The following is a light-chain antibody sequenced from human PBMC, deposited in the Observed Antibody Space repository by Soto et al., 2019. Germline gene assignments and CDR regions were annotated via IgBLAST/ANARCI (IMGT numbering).Light chain of an antibody. Sequence: QSALTQPASVSGSPGQSITISCSGSSSDVGGNNFVSWYRQNPGKPPQLIIYDVNNRPSGLSSRLSGSKSGNTASLTISGLQAEDEADYYCSSYTTRGTLLFGGGTQLTVL. CDR2: DVN. J-gene: IGLJ2*01. CDR1: SSDVGGNNF. CDR3: SSYTTRGTLL. V-gene: IGLV2-14*01.